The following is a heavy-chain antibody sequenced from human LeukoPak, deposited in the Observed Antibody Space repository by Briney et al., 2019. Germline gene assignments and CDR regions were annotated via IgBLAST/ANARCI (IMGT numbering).Heavy chain of an antibody. V-gene: IGHV3-74*01. CDR3: VRDFPHNWFDL. CDR1: GISFGDYW. J-gene: IGHJ5*02. CDR2: IDNDGTAT. Sequence: GGSLRLPCAASGISFGDYWLLWVRQVPGKGLEWVSRIDNDGTATFYADSVKGRFFISRDKAKNTLDLQMNSLRADDTAVYYCVRDFPHNWFDLWGQGILVTVSS.